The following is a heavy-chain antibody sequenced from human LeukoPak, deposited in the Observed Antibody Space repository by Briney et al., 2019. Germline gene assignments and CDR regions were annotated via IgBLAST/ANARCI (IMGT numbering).Heavy chain of an antibody. Sequence: SVTVSCKASGGTFSSYAISWVRQAPGQGLEWMGGIIPIFDTANYAQKFQGRVTITADESTSTAYMELSSLRSEDTAVYYCARDGSLGYCSSTSCYKGFDPWGQGTLVTVSS. J-gene: IGHJ5*02. CDR3: ARDGSLGYCSSTSCYKGFDP. CDR1: GGTFSSYA. CDR2: IIPIFDTA. D-gene: IGHD2-2*02. V-gene: IGHV1-69*01.